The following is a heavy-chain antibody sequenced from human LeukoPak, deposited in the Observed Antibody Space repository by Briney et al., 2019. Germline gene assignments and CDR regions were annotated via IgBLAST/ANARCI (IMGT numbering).Heavy chain of an antibody. CDR2: ISYDGGFK. CDR1: GFTVSSNY. V-gene: IGHV3-30*03. Sequence: GGSLRLSCAASGFTVSSNYMSWVRQAPGKGLESVAVISYDGGFKSYADSVKGRFTISRDNSKNTLYLQMDSLRGDDTAVYYCARDDWYFDLWGRGTLVTVSS. J-gene: IGHJ2*01. CDR3: ARDDWYFDL.